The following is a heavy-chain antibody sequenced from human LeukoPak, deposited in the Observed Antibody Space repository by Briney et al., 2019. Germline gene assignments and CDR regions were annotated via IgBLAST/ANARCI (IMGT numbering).Heavy chain of an antibody. V-gene: IGHV5-10-1*01. D-gene: IGHD3-22*01. CDR3: TLLVTSGYFADY. J-gene: IGHJ4*02. Sequence: RESLKISCKGSGYSFINYRISWLRQMPGKGLEWMGRIDPIDSYTNYSPSFQGHATLSADKSISTAYLQWTNLHASDTASYYSTLLVTSGYFADYWGQGTLVTVSS. CDR1: GYSFINYR. CDR2: IDPIDSYT.